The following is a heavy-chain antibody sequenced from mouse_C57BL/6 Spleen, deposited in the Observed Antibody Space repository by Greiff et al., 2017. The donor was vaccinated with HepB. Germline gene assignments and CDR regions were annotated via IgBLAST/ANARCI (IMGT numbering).Heavy chain of an antibody. CDR1: GFTFSDYG. CDR3: ARPRAQANYFDY. J-gene: IGHJ2*01. D-gene: IGHD3-2*02. Sequence: EVNLVESGGGLVKPGGSLKLSCAASGFTFSDYGMHWVRQAPEKGLEWVAYISSGSSTIYYADTVKGRFTISRDNAKNTLFLQMTSLRSEDTAMYYCARPRAQANYFDYWGQGTTLTVSS. V-gene: IGHV5-17*01. CDR2: ISSGSSTI.